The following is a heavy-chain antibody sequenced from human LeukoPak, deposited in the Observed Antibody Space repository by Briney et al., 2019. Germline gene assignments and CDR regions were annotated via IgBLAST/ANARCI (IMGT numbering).Heavy chain of an antibody. CDR3: AREVGYCSGGSCPTGMDV. J-gene: IGHJ6*02. CDR1: GGSISSGSYY. D-gene: IGHD2-15*01. CDR2: TYTSGST. V-gene: IGHV4-61*02. Sequence: PSQTLSLTCTVSGGSISSGSYYWSWIRQPAGKGLEWIGRTYTSGSTNYNPSLKSRVTISVDTSKNQFSLKLSSVTAADTAVYYCAREVGYCSGGSCPTGMDVWGQGTTVTVSS.